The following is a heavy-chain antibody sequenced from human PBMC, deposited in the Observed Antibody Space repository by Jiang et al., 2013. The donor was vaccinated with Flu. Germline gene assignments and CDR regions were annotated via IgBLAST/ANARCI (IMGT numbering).Heavy chain of an antibody. CDR1: SSYE. CDR3: ARDVRDGSFSPFYYYYGMDA. D-gene: IGHD2/OR15-2a*01. Sequence: SSYEMNWVRQAPGKGLEWVSYISSSGSTIYYADSVKGRFTISRDNAKNSLYLQMNSLRAEDTAVYYCARDVRDGSFSPFYYYYGMDAWGQGTTVTVSS. CDR2: ISSSGSTI. V-gene: IGHV3-48*03. J-gene: IGHJ6*02.